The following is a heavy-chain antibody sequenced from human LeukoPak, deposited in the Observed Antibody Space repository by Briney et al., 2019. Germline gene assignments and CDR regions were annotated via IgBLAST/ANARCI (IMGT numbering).Heavy chain of an antibody. CDR2: INPNSGGT. Sequence: ASVKVSCKASGYTFTGYYMHWVRQAPGQGLEWMGWINPNSGGTNYAQKFQGRVTMTRDTSISTAYMELSRLRSDDTAVYYCGREKKKNHYYDSSGYYCNWGQGTLVTVSS. J-gene: IGHJ4*02. CDR3: GREKKKNHYYDSSGYYCN. CDR1: GYTFTGYY. V-gene: IGHV1-2*02. D-gene: IGHD3-22*01.